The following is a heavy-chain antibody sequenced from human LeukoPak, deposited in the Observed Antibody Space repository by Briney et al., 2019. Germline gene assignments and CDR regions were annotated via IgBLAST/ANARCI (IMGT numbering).Heavy chain of an antibody. V-gene: IGHV4-59*01. CDR2: IYYSGST. CDR1: GGSISSYY. D-gene: IGHD6-13*01. CDR3: ARGPGIAAAGHNTDY. Sequence: SETLSLTCTVSGGSISSYYWSWIRQPPGKGLEWIGYIYYSGSTNYNPSLKSRVTISVDTSKNQFSLKLSSVTAADTAVYYCARGPGIAAAGHNTDYWGQGTLVTVSS. J-gene: IGHJ4*02.